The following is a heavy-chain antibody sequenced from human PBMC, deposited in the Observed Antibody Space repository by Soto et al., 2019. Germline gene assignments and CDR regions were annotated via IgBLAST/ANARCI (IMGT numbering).Heavy chain of an antibody. CDR1: GFTFWKYS. Sequence: EVQLVESGGGLVQPGGSLRLSCAASGFTFWKYSMAWVRQAPGKGLEWVSIISSGSILIYYADSVKGRFTVSRDNAKNSLYLQMNSLRDEDTAVYYCARDDCTWGGCGSCHSCGQGTMVTVSS. CDR3: ARDDCTWGGCGSCHS. CDR2: ISSGSILI. V-gene: IGHV3-48*02. D-gene: IGHD2-21*01. J-gene: IGHJ3*02.